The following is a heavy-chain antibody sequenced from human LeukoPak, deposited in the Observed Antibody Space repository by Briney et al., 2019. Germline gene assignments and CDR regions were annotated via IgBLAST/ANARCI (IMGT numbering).Heavy chain of an antibody. CDR3: VKDKDCSSTSCYGLFDY. CDR1: GFTFSSYA. CDR2: ISSNGGST. J-gene: IGHJ4*02. D-gene: IGHD2-2*01. Sequence: PGGSLRLSCSASGFTFSSYAMHWVRQAPGKGLEYVSAISSNGGSTYYADSVKGRFTISRDNSKNTLYLQMNSLRAEDTAVYYCVKDKDCSSTSCYGLFDYWGQGTLVTISS. V-gene: IGHV3-64D*06.